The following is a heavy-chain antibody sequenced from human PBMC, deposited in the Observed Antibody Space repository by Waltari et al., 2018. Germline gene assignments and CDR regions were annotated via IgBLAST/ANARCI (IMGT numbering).Heavy chain of an antibody. CDR1: GFSFKDFA. CDR2: ISWKSNSM. D-gene: IGHD3-10*01. CDR3: VKDWAYFYGNNDHAFDV. Sequence: EAHLEESGGGLIQPGGSLRLSCAASGFSFKDFAMHWVRQRPGRGLGWVAGISWKSNSMGYGSSVKGRFSVSRDNAKSLLFLEMSSLRPEDTALYFCVKDWAYFYGNNDHAFDVWGQGTMVTVSS. J-gene: IGHJ3*01. V-gene: IGHV3-9*01.